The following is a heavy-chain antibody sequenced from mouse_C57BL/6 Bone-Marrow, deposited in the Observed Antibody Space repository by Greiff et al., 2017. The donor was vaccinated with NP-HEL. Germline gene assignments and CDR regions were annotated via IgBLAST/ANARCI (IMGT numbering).Heavy chain of an antibody. J-gene: IGHJ2*01. CDR1: GYSITSGYY. CDR3: ARELGRDYFDY. CDR2: ISYDGSN. V-gene: IGHV3-6*01. D-gene: IGHD4-1*01. Sequence: VQLQQSGPGLVKPSQSLSLTCSVTGYSITSGYYWNWIRQFPGNKLEWMGYISYDGSNNYNPSLKNRISITRDTSKNQFFLKLNSVTTEDTATYYCARELGRDYFDYWGQGTTLTVSS.